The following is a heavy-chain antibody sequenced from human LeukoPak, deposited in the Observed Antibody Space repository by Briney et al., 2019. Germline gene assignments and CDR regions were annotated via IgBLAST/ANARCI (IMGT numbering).Heavy chain of an antibody. CDR1: GGSISSSSYY. J-gene: IGHJ5*02. CDR3: ARTTFDFWSGFPPNWFDP. Sequence: PSETLSLTCTVSGGSISSSSYYWGWIRQPPGKGLEWIGSIYYSGSTYCNPSLKSRVTISVDTSKNQFSLKLSSVTAADTAVYYCARTTFDFWSGFPPNWFDPWGQGTLVTVSS. D-gene: IGHD3-3*01. V-gene: IGHV4-39*01. CDR2: IYYSGST.